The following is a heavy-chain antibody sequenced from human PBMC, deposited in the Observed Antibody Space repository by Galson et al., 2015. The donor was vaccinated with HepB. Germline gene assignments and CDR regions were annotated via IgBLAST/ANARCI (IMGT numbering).Heavy chain of an antibody. J-gene: IGHJ4*02. CDR1: GFTFDDYA. CDR3: AKGGDYV. Sequence: SLRLSCAASGFTFDDYAMHWVRQAPGKGLEWVSGISWNSGSIGYADSVKGRFTISRDNAKNSLYLQMNSLRAEDTALYYCAKGGDYVWGQGTLVTVSS. CDR2: ISWNSGSI. D-gene: IGHD4-17*01. V-gene: IGHV3-9*01.